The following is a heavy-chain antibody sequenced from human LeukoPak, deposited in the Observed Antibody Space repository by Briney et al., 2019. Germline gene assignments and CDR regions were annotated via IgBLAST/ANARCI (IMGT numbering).Heavy chain of an antibody. CDR2: ISSSGNTI. CDR1: GFTFSDYH. J-gene: IGHJ4*02. Sequence: PGGSLRLSCAASGFTFSDYHMSWVRQAPGKGLEWVSYISSSGNTIYYADSVKGRFTISRDNAKNSLYLQMNSLRAEDTAVYYCARAMSTVTANFDYWGQGTLVTVSS. V-gene: IGHV3-11*04. CDR3: ARAMSTVTANFDY. D-gene: IGHD4-17*01.